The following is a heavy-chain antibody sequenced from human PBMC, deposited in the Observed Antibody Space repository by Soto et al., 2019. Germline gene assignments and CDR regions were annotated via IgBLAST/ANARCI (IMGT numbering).Heavy chain of an antibody. CDR1: GFTFSDYY. D-gene: IGHD4-17*01. CDR3: ARDGEGPGGPLPGDYDDAFDI. J-gene: IGHJ3*02. Sequence: GGSLRLSCAASGFTFSDYYMSWIRQAPGKGLEWVSYISSSGSTIYYADSVKGRFTISRDNAKNSLYLQMNSLRAEDTAVYYCARDGEGPGGPLPGDYDDAFDIWGQGTMVTVSS. V-gene: IGHV3-11*01. CDR2: ISSSGSTI.